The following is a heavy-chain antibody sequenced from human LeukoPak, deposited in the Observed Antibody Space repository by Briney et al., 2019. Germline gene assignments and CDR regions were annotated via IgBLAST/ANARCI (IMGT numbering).Heavy chain of an antibody. CDR3: ARDRAPAGRDGYNDYFDY. J-gene: IGHJ4*02. D-gene: IGHD5-24*01. CDR1: GGSINSGSHY. Sequence: TSETLSLTCTVSGGSINSGSHYWSWIRQPAGKGLEWIGRIYTSGSTNYNPSLKSRVTISVDTSKNQFSLKLSSVTAADTAVYYCARDRAPAGRDGYNDYFDYWGQGTLVTVSS. CDR2: IYTSGST. V-gene: IGHV4-61*02.